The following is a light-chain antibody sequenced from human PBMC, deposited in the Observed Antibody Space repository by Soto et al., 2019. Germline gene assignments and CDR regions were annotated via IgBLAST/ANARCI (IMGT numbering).Light chain of an antibody. CDR2: GAF. Sequence: EIVITQSPVTPSVSPGERVTLSCRASQSVSSNLAWYQQKPGQAPSLLIYGAFTRATGIPARFSGTGSGTEFTLTISSLQSEDFALYYCQQYNDWPLTFGQGTKVDIK. J-gene: IGKJ1*01. V-gene: IGKV3-15*01. CDR1: QSVSSN. CDR3: QQYNDWPLT.